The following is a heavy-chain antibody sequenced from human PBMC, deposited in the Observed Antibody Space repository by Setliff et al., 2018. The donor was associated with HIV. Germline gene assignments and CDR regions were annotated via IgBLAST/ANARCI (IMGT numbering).Heavy chain of an antibody. CDR3: ARVPYRSAWFSGGHDAFDI. Sequence: ASVKVSCKASGYSFARYGLSWVRQAPGQGLEWMGWISGFNGNTKYAQSFQHRVAMTTETATSTAYMEMRSLRSDDTAVYFCARVPYRSAWFSGGHDAFDIWGQGTMVTVSS. J-gene: IGHJ3*02. CDR2: ISGFNGNT. CDR1: GYSFARYG. V-gene: IGHV1-18*01. D-gene: IGHD6-19*01.